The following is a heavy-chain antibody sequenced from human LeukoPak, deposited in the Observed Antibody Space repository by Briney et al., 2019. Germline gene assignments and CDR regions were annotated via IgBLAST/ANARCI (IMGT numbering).Heavy chain of an antibody. J-gene: IGHJ4*02. CDR3: ARLAAGYCSSTSCYTKYFDY. Sequence: GESLKISCKGSGYSFTSFWIGWVRQMPGKGLEWMGIIYPGDSDTRYSPSFQGQVTISADKSISTAYLQWSSLKASDTAMYYCARLAAGYCSSTSCYTKYFDYWGQGTLVTVSS. D-gene: IGHD2-2*02. CDR2: IYPGDSDT. V-gene: IGHV5-51*01. CDR1: GYSFTSFW.